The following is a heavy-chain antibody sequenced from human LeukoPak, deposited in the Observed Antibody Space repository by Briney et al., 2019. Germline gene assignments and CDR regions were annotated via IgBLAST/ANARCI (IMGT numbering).Heavy chain of an antibody. Sequence: GGSLRLSCAASGFTFNNAWMSWVRQAPGKGLEWVGRIKSKTDGGTTDYAAPVKGRFTISRDDSKNTLYLQMDSLKTEDTAVYYCTADYYDSSGYYCVYWGQGTLVTVSS. CDR1: GFTFNNAW. CDR3: TADYYDSSGYYCVY. D-gene: IGHD3-22*01. CDR2: IKSKTDGGTT. V-gene: IGHV3-15*01. J-gene: IGHJ4*02.